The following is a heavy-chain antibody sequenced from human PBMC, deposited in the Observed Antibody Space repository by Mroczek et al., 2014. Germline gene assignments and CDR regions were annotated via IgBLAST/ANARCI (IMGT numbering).Heavy chain of an antibody. CDR1: GFTFSSYA. CDR2: ISYDGSNK. J-gene: IGHJ4*02. Sequence: ESGGGVVQPGRSLRLSCAASGFTFSSYAMHWVRQAPGKGLEWVAVISYDGSNKYYADSVKGRFTISRDNSKNTLYLQMNSLRAEDTAVYYCARGAGYYYDSSGYWRAYYFDYWGQGTLVTVSS. CDR3: ARGAGYYYDSSGYWRAYYFDY. V-gene: IGHV3-30-3*01. D-gene: IGHD3-22*01.